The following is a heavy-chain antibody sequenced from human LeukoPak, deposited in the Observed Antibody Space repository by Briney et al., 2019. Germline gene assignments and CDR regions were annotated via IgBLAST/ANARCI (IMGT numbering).Heavy chain of an antibody. CDR1: GFTFGSYE. D-gene: IGHD6-13*01. CDR2: ISTDGSTT. CDR3: VREATAEYYFDY. J-gene: IGHJ4*02. Sequence: PGGSLRLSCAASGFTFGSYEMHWFRQVPGKGLEWISYISTDGSTTNYAESVRGRFTISRDNAKYALYLQMNSLRGEDTAFYYCVREATAEYYFDYWGQGTLVTVSS. V-gene: IGHV3-48*03.